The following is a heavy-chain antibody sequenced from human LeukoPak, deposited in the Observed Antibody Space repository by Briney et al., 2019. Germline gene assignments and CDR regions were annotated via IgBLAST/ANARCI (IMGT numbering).Heavy chain of an antibody. V-gene: IGHV4-59*01. CDR2: IYYSGST. CDR1: GCSISSYY. CDR3: ARDLAAAGTIAGFDP. Sequence: SESLPLTCTVSGCSISSYYLSWILQPPAKAIDWIGYIYYSGSTNYNPSLQSRVTISVDTSKNQFSLKLSSVTAAETAGYYCARDLAAAGTIAGFDPWGQGTLVTVST. J-gene: IGHJ5*02. D-gene: IGHD6-13*01.